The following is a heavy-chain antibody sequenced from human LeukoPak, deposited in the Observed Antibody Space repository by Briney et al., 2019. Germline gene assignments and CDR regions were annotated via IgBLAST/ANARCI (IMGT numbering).Heavy chain of an antibody. CDR3: ARGGNPENFDY. V-gene: IGHV4-39*07. CDR1: GGSISSSSYY. J-gene: IGHJ4*02. CDR2: IYYSGST. D-gene: IGHD4-23*01. Sequence: SKTLSLTCTVSGGSISSSSYYWGWIRQPPGKGLEWIGSIYYSGSTYYNPSLKSRVTISVDTSKNQFSLKLSSVTAADTAVYYCARGGNPENFDYWGQGTLVTVSS.